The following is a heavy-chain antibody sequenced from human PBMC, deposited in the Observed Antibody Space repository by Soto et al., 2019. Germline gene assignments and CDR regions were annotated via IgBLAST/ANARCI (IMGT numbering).Heavy chain of an antibody. V-gene: IGHV3-11*05. CDR1: GFPFSDYY. J-gene: IGHJ4*02. D-gene: IGHD3-22*01. CDR3: ARRRPPGYYNY. Sequence: QVQLVESGGDLVKPGGSLRLSCAASGFPFSDYYMSWIRQAPGKGLEWVSSISSSSSDTNYAQSVKGRFTISRDNAKNSLHLQMNSLRAEDTVVCYCARRRPPGYYNYWGQGTLVTVSA. CDR2: ISSSSSDT.